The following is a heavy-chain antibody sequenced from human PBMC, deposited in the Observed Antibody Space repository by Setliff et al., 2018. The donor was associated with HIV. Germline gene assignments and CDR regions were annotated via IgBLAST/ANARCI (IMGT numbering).Heavy chain of an antibody. Sequence: GSLRLSCVASGFIFSDRYMDWVRQAPGKGLEWIGSFYYSGRTYYSPSLRSRVTISVDTSKNQFSLRLSSVTAADTAVYYCATHYYASGSFDHWGQGTLVTVSS. J-gene: IGHJ4*02. CDR2: FYYSGRT. V-gene: IGHV4-38-2*01. CDR1: GFIFSDRY. CDR3: ATHYYASGSFDH. D-gene: IGHD3-10*01.